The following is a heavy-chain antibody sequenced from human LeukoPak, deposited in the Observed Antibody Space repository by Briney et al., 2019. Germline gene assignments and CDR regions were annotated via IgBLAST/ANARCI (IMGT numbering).Heavy chain of an antibody. J-gene: IGHJ4*02. D-gene: IGHD6-6*01. CDR1: GFTFSSYE. CDR2: ISSSGSSI. V-gene: IGHV3-48*03. Sequence: GGSLRLSCAASGFTFSSYEMNWVRQAPGKGLEWVSYISSSGSSIYYADSVKGRFTISRDNAKNSLYLQMNSLRAEDTAVYYCAREVYSSSSGVNYWGQGTLVTVSS. CDR3: AREVYSSSSGVNY.